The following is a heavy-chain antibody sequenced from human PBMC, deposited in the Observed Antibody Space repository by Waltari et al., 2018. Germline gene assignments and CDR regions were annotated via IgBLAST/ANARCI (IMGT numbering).Heavy chain of an antibody. V-gene: IGHV1-2*02. CDR1: GFTFTGYY. D-gene: IGHD3-3*01. J-gene: IGHJ6*03. Sequence: QVQLVQSGAEVKKPGASVQVSCTTSGFTFTGYYIHWVRQAPGQGLEWMAWINLNSGDTNHAQKLQGRITMTRDTSTSTAYMELGRLKSDDTAIYYCARRVHFGYYMDGWGKGTTVTVSS. CDR2: INLNSGDT. CDR3: ARRVHFGYYMDG.